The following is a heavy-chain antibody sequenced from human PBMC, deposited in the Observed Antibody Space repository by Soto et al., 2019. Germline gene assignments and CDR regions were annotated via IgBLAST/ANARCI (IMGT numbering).Heavy chain of an antibody. CDR2: INPSDGTS. D-gene: IGHD3-22*01. CDR3: AREGSGSYLVL. CDR1: GYSLTGYY. J-gene: IGHJ4*02. V-gene: IGHV1-46*01. Sequence: ASVKVSCKASGYSLTGYYIHWVRQAPGQGLEWVGRINPSDGTSAYTQQFQGRFFMTRDTSTSTVFMELNSLKSQDTALYFCAREGSGSYLVLWGQGTLVTVSS.